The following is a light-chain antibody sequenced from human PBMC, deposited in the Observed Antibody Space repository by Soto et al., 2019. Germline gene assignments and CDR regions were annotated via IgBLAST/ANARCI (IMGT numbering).Light chain of an antibody. J-gene: IGKJ2*01. Sequence: EIVMTQSPATLSVSPGERATLSCRASQSVSRNLAWYQQKPGQAPRLLIYAASTRATGIPARFSGSGSGTELTLTISSLQSEDFAVYYCQQYNNWSYTFGQGTKLEIK. CDR3: QQYNNWSYT. CDR2: AAS. CDR1: QSVSRN. V-gene: IGKV3-15*01.